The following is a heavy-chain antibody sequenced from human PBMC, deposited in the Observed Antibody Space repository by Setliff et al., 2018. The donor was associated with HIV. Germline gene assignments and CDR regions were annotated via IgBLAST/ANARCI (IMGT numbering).Heavy chain of an antibody. CDR3: AREIPYSYGGRGHPL. J-gene: IGHJ4*02. Sequence: SETLSLTCTVSGGSISSGTYYWSWIRQHPGKGLEWIGCIYYSWSTYYNPSLKSRVTISIDTSRNQFSLTVSSVTAADTAVYYCAREIPYSYGGRGHPLWGQGTLVTVSS. D-gene: IGHD3-22*01. CDR1: GGSISSGTYY. V-gene: IGHV4-31*03. CDR2: IYYSWST.